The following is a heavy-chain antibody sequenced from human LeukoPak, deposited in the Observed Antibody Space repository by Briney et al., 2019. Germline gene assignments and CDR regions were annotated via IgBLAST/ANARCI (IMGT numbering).Heavy chain of an antibody. CDR1: GFTFSSYA. CDR3: AKVRFGWYYYDADY. CDR2: ISGSGGST. D-gene: IGHD3-22*01. J-gene: IGHJ4*02. Sequence: GGSLRLSCAASGFTFSSYAMSWVRQAAGKGLEWVSAISGSGGSTYYADSVKGRFTISRDNSKNTLYLQMHSLRAEDTAVYYCAKVRFGWYYYDADYWGQGTLVTVSS. V-gene: IGHV3-23*01.